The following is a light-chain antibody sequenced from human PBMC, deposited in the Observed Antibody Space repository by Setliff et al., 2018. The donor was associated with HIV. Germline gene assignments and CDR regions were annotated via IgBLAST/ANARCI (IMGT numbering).Light chain of an antibody. CDR2: EVN. J-gene: IGLJ1*01. V-gene: IGLV2-23*02. Sequence: QSVLTQPASVSGSPGQSITISCTGNSSNIGTYDFVSWYRQYPGKAPQLTIYEVNKRPSGVSERFSGSKSGNAASLTISGLQSDDEADYYCSSYAGSSSFDVFGTGTKGTV. CDR1: SSNIGTYDF. CDR3: SSYAGSSSFDV.